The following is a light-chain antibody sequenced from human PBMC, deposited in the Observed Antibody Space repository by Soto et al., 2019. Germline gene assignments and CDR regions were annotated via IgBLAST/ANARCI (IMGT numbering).Light chain of an antibody. Sequence: DIQMTQSPSTLSASVGDRVTITCRASQSISSWLAWYQQKPGKAPTILIYKASILESGVPSRFSGSGSGTEFTLTISRLQPDDFATYYCQHYNIYSETFGQGTKVEVK. J-gene: IGKJ1*01. V-gene: IGKV1-5*03. CDR1: QSISSW. CDR3: QHYNIYSET. CDR2: KAS.